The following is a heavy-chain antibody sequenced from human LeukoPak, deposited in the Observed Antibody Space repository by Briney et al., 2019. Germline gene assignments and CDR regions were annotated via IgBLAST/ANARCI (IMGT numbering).Heavy chain of an antibody. CDR1: GFTFRTYW. CDR3: ARSPRGGGY. J-gene: IGHJ4*02. CDR2: ISPDGSKT. Sequence: QPGGSLRLSCAASGFTFRTYWMSWVRQGPGEGLGWGANISPDGSKTYYVDSVKGRFTLPRANGKSSLFLETNSLRAEDTAVYSRARSPRGGGYWGQGTLVTVSS. D-gene: IGHD3-10*01. V-gene: IGHV3-7*01.